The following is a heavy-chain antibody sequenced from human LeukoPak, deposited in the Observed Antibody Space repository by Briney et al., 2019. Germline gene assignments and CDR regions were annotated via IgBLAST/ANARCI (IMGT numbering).Heavy chain of an antibody. Sequence: PGGSLRLSCAASGFTFSSYSMNWVRQAPGKGLEWVSSISSSSSYIYYADSVKGRFTISRDNAKNSLYLQMNSLRAEDTAVYYCARDRSVLRYFDWQSHDYWGQGTLVTVSS. V-gene: IGHV3-21*01. CDR2: ISSSSSYI. J-gene: IGHJ4*02. CDR3: ARDRSVLRYFDWQSHDY. D-gene: IGHD3-9*01. CDR1: GFTFSSYS.